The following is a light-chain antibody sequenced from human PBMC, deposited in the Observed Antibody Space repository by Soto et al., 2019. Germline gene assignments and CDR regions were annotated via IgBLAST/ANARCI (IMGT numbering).Light chain of an antibody. CDR3: QQYGNLWT. CDR1: QSVYSSY. V-gene: IGKV3-20*01. CDR2: DAS. Sequence: EIVLTQPPGILSLSPGERATLSCRASQSVYSSYLAWYQQKPGQAPRLLIYDASSRATGIPDRFSGSGSGTDFTLTISRLEPEDFAVYYCQQYGNLWTFGQGTKLEI. J-gene: IGKJ2*02.